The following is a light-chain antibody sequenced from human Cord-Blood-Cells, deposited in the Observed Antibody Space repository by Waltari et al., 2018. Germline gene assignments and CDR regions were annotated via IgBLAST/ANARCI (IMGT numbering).Light chain of an antibody. V-gene: IGLV2-11*01. CDR1: SRAVGGYND. CDR3: CSYAGSYTVV. Sequence: QSALTQPRSVSGSPGQSVTIPCPGTSRAVGGYNDVSWYQQHPGKAPKLMIYDVSKRPSGVPDRFSGSKSGNTASLTISGLQAEDEADYYCCSYAGSYTVVFGGGTKLTVL. J-gene: IGLJ2*01. CDR2: DVS.